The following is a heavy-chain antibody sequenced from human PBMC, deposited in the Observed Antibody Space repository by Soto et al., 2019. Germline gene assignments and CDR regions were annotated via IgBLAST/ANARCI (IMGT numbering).Heavy chain of an antibody. CDR3: VREGDSGFFS. V-gene: IGHV3-7*01. D-gene: IGHD6-25*01. J-gene: IGHJ5*02. CDR1: GFTFGDYW. CDR2: TKQDESEK. Sequence: EVQLVESGGGLVQPGGSLRLSCATSGFTFGDYWMSWVRQAPGKRLEWVANTKQDESEKYYVGSVRGRFTISRDNAKNSLYLQMNSLRAEDRAVSFCVREGDSGFFSWGQGTLVTVSS.